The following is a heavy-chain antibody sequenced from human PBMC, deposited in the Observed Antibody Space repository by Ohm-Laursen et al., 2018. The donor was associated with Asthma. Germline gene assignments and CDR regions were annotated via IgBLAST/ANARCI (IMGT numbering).Heavy chain of an antibody. CDR2: IYYSGST. Sequence: PSETLSLTCTVSGGSVSSGSYYWSWIRQPPGKGLEWIGYIYYSGSTNYNPSPKSRVTISVDTSKNQFSLKLSSVTAADTAVYYCARASYSRRTSWFDPWGQGTLVTVSS. D-gene: IGHD6-13*01. V-gene: IGHV4-61*01. J-gene: IGHJ5*02. CDR3: ARASYSRRTSWFDP. CDR1: GGSVSSGSYY.